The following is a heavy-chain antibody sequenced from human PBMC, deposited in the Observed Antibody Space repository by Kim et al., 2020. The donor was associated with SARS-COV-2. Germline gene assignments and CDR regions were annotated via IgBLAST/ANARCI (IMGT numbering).Heavy chain of an antibody. CDR2: ISPSGKT. D-gene: IGHD3-9*01. J-gene: IGHJ4*02. CDR1: GDSISSNSW. CDR3: TREAWDDSVTVYDY. V-gene: IGHV4-4*02. Sequence: SETLSLTCAVSGDSISSNSWWTWVRQPPGEGLEWIGEISPSGKTNYNPALKSRVTISSDKSKNQFSLNLRSVTAADTAVYYCTREAWDDSVTVYDYWGQGALVTVSS.